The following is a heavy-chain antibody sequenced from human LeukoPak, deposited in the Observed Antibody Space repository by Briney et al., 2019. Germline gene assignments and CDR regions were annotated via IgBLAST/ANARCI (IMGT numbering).Heavy chain of an antibody. D-gene: IGHD6-6*01. CDR2: ISSSSSYI. CDR3: ASGSSSYY. CDR1: GFTLSSYS. J-gene: IGHJ4*02. V-gene: IGHV3-21*01. Sequence: GGSLRLSCAASGFTLSSYSMDWVRQAPGKGLEWVSSISSSSSYIYYADSVKGRFTISRDNAKNSLYLQMNSLRAEDTAVYYCASGSSSYYWGQGTLVTVSS.